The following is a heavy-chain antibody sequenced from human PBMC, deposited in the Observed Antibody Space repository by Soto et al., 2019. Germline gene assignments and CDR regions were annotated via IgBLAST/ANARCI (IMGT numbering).Heavy chain of an antibody. CDR3: AKDLGGQLGTFDY. Sequence: QVQLVESGGGVVQPGRSLRLSCAASGFTFSSYGMHWVRQAPGKGLEWVAVISYDGSNKYYSDSVKGRFTISRDNSKNTLYLQMNSLRAEDTAVYYCAKDLGGQLGTFDYWGQGTLVTVSS. J-gene: IGHJ4*02. V-gene: IGHV3-30*18. CDR1: GFTFSSYG. CDR2: ISYDGSNK. D-gene: IGHD6-13*01.